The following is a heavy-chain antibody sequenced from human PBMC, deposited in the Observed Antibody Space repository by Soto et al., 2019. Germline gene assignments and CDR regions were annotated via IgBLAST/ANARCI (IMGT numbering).Heavy chain of an antibody. J-gene: IGHJ6*02. Sequence: PSETLSLTCTVSGCSISTYYWSWIRQPPGKGLEWTGYFFYSGSTNYNPSLKSRVTISVDTSKNQFSLKLSSLTAADTAVYYCARASPNRYYDFWSGPKYPRDYYGMDVWGQGTTVTVSS. V-gene: IGHV4-59*01. D-gene: IGHD3-3*01. CDR1: GCSISTYY. CDR3: ARASPNRYYDFWSGPKYPRDYYGMDV. CDR2: FFYSGST.